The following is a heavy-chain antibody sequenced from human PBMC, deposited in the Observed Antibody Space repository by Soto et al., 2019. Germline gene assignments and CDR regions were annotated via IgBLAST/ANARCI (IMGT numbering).Heavy chain of an antibody. CDR2: INYGGST. CDR1: GGSFSDYF. Sequence: QVQLQQWGAGLLKPSETLSLTCAVYGGSFSDYFWSWIRQAPGKGLEWIGEINYGGSTTYSPSLRSRVTISLDTSRNQLSLKLTSVTAADTAVYYCARGVGFCSSTSCYNDYWGQGTLVTVSS. CDR3: ARGVGFCSSTSCYNDY. V-gene: IGHV4-34*01. D-gene: IGHD2-2*02. J-gene: IGHJ4*02.